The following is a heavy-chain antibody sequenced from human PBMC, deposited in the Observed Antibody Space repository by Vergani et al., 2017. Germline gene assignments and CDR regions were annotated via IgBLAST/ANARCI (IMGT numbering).Heavy chain of an antibody. CDR3: AKKSSSGHVYQIGYFGD. V-gene: IGHV3-30*18. Sequence: QVHLVESGGGVVQPGRSLRLSCVVSGFTSSYYGMHWVRQAPGKGLEWVAVISYDGTQKYYADSVNGRFTSSRDNSKSTLYLQMNSLRTEDTDVYYCAKKSSSGHVYQIGYFGDWGQGTLVTVSS. CDR2: ISYDGTQK. J-gene: IGHJ1*01. CDR1: GFTSSYYG. D-gene: IGHD3-10*01.